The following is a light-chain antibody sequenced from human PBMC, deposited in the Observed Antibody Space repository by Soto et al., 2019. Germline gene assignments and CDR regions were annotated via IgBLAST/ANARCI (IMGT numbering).Light chain of an antibody. J-gene: IGKJ1*01. CDR3: QHYNSYSEA. V-gene: IGKV1-5*03. CDR2: KAS. Sequence: DSQMTEARSTMSGSVGDRVTISGRASQTISSWLAWYQQKPGKAPKLLIYKASTLKSGVPSRFSGSGSGTEFTLTISSLQPDDFATYYCQHYNSYSEAFGQGTKV. CDR1: QTISSW.